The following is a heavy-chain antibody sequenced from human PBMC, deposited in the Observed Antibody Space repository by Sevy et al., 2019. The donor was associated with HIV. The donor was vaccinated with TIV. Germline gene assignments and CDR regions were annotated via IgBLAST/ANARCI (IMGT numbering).Heavy chain of an antibody. J-gene: IGHJ3*02. D-gene: IGHD3-22*01. V-gene: IGHV3-23*01. CDR3: AGGRYDSSGSFDAFDI. CDR2: IYGSSGGT. CDR1: EFTFISYA. Sequence: GGSLRLSCKPSEFTFISYAMSWVRQAPGKGLEWVSTIYGSSGGTYYADSVKGRFTISRDNSKNTLYLQMNSLRTEDTAVYYCAGGRYDSSGSFDAFDIWGQGTMVTVSS.